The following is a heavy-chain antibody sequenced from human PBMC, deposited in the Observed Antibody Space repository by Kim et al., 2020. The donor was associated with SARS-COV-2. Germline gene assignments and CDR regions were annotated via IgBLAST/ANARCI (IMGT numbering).Heavy chain of an antibody. Sequence: GGSLRLSCAASGFTFSSYWMSWVRQAPGKGLEWVANINQDGSEKYYVDSVKGRFTISRDNAKNSLYLQMNSLRAEDTAVYYCAREDETYYYGSSGYYPNRVGAFDIWGQGTMVTVSP. D-gene: IGHD3-22*01. CDR1: GFTFSSYW. V-gene: IGHV3-7*01. CDR3: AREDETYYYGSSGYYPNRVGAFDI. J-gene: IGHJ3*02. CDR2: INQDGSEK.